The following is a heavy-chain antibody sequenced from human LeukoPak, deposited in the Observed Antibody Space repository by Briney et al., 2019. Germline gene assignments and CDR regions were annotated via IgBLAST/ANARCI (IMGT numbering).Heavy chain of an antibody. CDR1: GFSFRACG. J-gene: IGHJ4*02. CDR2: IQYDGSNK. V-gene: IGHV3-30*02. CDR3: AKGAGVGFDY. Sequence: PGGSLRLSCAASGFSFRACGMHWVRQAPGKGLEWVTFIQYDGSNKYYANSVKGRFTISRDNSKNTLFLQMNSLTAADTAIYYCAKGAGVGFDYWGQGTLVTVFS. D-gene: IGHD3-3*01.